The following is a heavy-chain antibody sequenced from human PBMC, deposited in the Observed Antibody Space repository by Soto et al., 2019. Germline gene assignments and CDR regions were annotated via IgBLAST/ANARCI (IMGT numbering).Heavy chain of an antibody. CDR3: ARGDIKEYYDLFDP. Sequence: QVQLVQSGAEVKKPGSSVKVSCTASGGTFSSYAISWVRQAPGQGLEWMGGIIPIFGTANYAQKFQGRVTITADESTSTAYMELSSLRSEDTAVYYCARGDIKEYYDLFDPWGQGTLVTVSS. V-gene: IGHV1-69*01. J-gene: IGHJ5*02. CDR2: IIPIFGTA. D-gene: IGHD3-3*01. CDR1: GGTFSSYA.